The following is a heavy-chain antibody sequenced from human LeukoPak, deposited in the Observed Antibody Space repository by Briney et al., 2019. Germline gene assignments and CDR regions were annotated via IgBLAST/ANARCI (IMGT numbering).Heavy chain of an antibody. V-gene: IGHV4-59*08. CDR1: GGSISSYY. CDR2: IYYSGST. D-gene: IGHD2-15*01. CDR3: ARRYCSGGTCYGDY. Sequence: SETLSLTCTVSGGSISSYYWSWIRQPPGKGLEWIGYIYYSGSTNYNPSLKSRVTISVATSKNQFSLKLSSVTAADTAVYYCARRYCSGGTCYGDYWGQGTLVTVSS. J-gene: IGHJ4*02.